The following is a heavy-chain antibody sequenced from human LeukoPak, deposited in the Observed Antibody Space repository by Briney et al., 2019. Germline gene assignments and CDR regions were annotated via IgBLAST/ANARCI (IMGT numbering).Heavy chain of an antibody. CDR1: GFTFSSYA. Sequence: GGSLRLSCAASGFTFSSYAMSWVRQAPGKGLEWVSAFSGSGGSTYYADSVKGRFTISRDNSKNTLYLQMNSLRAEDTAVYYCAKDGENSYGYEFDYWGQGTLVTVSS. J-gene: IGHJ4*02. CDR2: FSGSGGST. CDR3: AKDGENSYGYEFDY. D-gene: IGHD5-18*01. V-gene: IGHV3-23*01.